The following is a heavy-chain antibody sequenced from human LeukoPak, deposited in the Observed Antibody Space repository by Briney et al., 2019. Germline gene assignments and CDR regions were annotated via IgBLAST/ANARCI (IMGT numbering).Heavy chain of an antibody. Sequence: GGSLRLSCAASGFTFSSHAMSWVRQAPGKGLEWVSVISGSGGSTYYADSVKGRFTISRDNSKNTLYLQMNSLRAEDTAVYYCAKDLEPYSSNWPGDYWGQGTLVTVSS. CDR1: GFTFSSHA. D-gene: IGHD6-13*01. CDR2: ISGSGGST. J-gene: IGHJ4*02. V-gene: IGHV3-23*01. CDR3: AKDLEPYSSNWPGDY.